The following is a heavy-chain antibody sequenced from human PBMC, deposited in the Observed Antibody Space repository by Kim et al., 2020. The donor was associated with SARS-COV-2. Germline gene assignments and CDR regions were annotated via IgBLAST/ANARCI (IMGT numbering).Heavy chain of an antibody. CDR3: TAAGIH. CDR1: GFTFSEAY. D-gene: IGHD3-3*02. Sequence: GGSLRLSCAASGFTFSEAYMSWVRQAPGKGLEWVGRIKINRHGGATDYAAPVKGRFTISRDDSRNTLFLQMDSLKTDDTAFYYCTAAGIHWGRGTLVTVSS. V-gene: IGHV3-15*01. CDR2: IKINRHGGAT. J-gene: IGHJ4*02.